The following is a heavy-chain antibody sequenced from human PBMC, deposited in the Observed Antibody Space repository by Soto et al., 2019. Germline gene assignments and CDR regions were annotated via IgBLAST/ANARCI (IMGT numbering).Heavy chain of an antibody. CDR2: IFPKFGTT. CDR1: GDTDTNYV. D-gene: IGHD3-16*02. CDR3: EAEMTFGKLSVV. Sequence: QVQLVQSGAEVKKPGSSVKVSCKASGDTDTNYVISWVRQAPGQGLKWMGGIFPKFGTTYSAQKLQDRLTITADESTSTVCMQLSSLRLDDTAVYYCEAEMTFGKLSVVWGQGTTVTVSS. J-gene: IGHJ6*02. V-gene: IGHV1-69*01.